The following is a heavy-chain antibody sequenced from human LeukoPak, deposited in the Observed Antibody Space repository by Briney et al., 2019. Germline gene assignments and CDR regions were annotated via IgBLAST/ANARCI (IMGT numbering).Heavy chain of an antibody. CDR3: AKMDYYDSSGYPPVDY. Sequence: GGSLRLSCAASGFTFSSYAMSWVRQAPGKGLEWVSDISGSGGSTYYADSVKGRFTISRDNSKNTLYLQMNSLRAEDTAVYYCAKMDYYDSSGYPPVDYWGQGTLVTVSS. V-gene: IGHV3-23*01. CDR1: GFTFSSYA. D-gene: IGHD3-22*01. CDR2: ISGSGGST. J-gene: IGHJ4*02.